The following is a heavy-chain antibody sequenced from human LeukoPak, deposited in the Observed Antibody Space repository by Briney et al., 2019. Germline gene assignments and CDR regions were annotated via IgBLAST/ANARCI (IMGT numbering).Heavy chain of an antibody. Sequence: SVKVSCKASGYSFTTYGISWVRQAPGQGLEWMGGIIPLFGTANYAQKFQGRVTITADESTSTAYMELSSLRSEDTAVYYCARSSSSWYQESYYYYGLDVWGQGTTVTVSS. D-gene: IGHD6-13*01. CDR1: GYSFTTYG. J-gene: IGHJ6*02. CDR2: IIPLFGTA. V-gene: IGHV1-69*13. CDR3: ARSSSSWYQESYYYYGLDV.